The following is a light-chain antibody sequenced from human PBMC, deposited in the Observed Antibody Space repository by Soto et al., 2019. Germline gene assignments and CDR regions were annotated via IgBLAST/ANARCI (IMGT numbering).Light chain of an antibody. J-gene: IGKJ4*01. CDR1: QSISSY. Sequence: DIQMTQSPSSLSASVGDRVTITCRASQSISSYLNWYQQKPGKAPKLLIYKASTLKSGVPSRFSGSGSGTEFTLTISSLQPDDFATYYCLQHNTYPLTFGGGTKVDIK. CDR3: LQHNTYPLT. V-gene: IGKV1-5*03. CDR2: KAS.